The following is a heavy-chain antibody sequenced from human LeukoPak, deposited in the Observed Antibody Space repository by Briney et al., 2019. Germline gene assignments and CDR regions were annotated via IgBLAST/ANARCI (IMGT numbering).Heavy chain of an antibody. Sequence: ASVKVSCKASGYAFTSYDINWVRQATGQGLEWMGWMNPNSGNTGYAQKFQGRVIMTRNTSISTAYMELSSLRSEDTAVYYCARDYRVSYDSSGYAPDYWGQGTLVTVSS. CDR3: ARDYRVSYDSSGYAPDY. D-gene: IGHD3-22*01. CDR1: GYAFTSYD. CDR2: MNPNSGNT. J-gene: IGHJ4*02. V-gene: IGHV1-8*01.